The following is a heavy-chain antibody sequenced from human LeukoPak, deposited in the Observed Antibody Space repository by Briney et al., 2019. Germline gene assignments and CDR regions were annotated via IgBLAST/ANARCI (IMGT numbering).Heavy chain of an antibody. CDR1: GGSISSYY. D-gene: IGHD1-26*01. CDR3: SRESGPFSPFGF. V-gene: IGHV4-59*12. Sequence: PSETLSLTCTVSGGSISSYYWNWIRKPPGRGLEWIGYIYYSGSTNYNPSLRSRLTMSLDESKNQVSLNLTSVTAADTAVYYCSRESGPFSPFGFWGQGTLVSVHS. J-gene: IGHJ4*02. CDR2: IYYSGST.